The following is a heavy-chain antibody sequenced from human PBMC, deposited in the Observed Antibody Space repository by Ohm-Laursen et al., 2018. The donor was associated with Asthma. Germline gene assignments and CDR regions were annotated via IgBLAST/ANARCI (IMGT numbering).Heavy chain of an antibody. J-gene: IGHJ4*02. Sequence: SLRLSCAAPVFTFSSYSMHWVRRAPDKGLEWVAVISYDGSNQYYADSVKGRFTISRDNSKNTLYLQMNSLRAEDTAVYYCASGNSVFALGNYFDYWGQGTLVTVSS. CDR1: VFTFSSYS. V-gene: IGHV3-30-3*01. CDR3: ASGNSVFALGNYFDY. CDR2: ISYDGSNQ. D-gene: IGHD4-23*01.